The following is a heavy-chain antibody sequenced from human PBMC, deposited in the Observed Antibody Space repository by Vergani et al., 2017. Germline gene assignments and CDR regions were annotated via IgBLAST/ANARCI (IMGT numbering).Heavy chain of an antibody. V-gene: IGHV1-18*01. CDR2: ISASNGNT. Sequence: QVQLVQSGTEVKKPGASVKVSCKASGYTFTTYGISWVRQAPGQGLKWMGWISASNGNTNYAQKLLGRVTMTTDRSTSTAYMELSSLRSDDTAVYYCARGRLKIEGVTSNWFDPWGQGTLVTVSS. CDR3: ARGRLKIEGVTSNWFDP. J-gene: IGHJ5*02. D-gene: IGHD1-26*01. CDR1: GYTFTTYG.